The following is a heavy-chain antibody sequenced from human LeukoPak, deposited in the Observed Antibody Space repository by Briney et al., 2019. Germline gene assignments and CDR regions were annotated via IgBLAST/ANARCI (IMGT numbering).Heavy chain of an antibody. J-gene: IGHJ6*03. Sequence: SETLSLTCTVSGGSISSYYWSWIRQPPGKGLEWIGYIYYSGSTNYNPSLKSRVTISVDTPKNQFSLKLSSVTAADTAVYYCARGVVSHYYYYYYMDVWGKGTTVTVSS. CDR2: IYYSGST. CDR3: ARGVVSHYYYYYYMDV. D-gene: IGHD3-3*01. V-gene: IGHV4-59*01. CDR1: GGSISSYY.